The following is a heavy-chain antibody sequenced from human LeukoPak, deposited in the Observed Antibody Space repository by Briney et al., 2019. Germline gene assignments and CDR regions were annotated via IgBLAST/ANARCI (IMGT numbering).Heavy chain of an antibody. CDR2: ISGSGGST. V-gene: IGHV3-23*01. D-gene: IGHD1-26*01. Sequence: GGSLRLSCAAAGFTFSSYAMSWVRQAPGKGLEWVSAISGSGGSTYYADSVKGRFTISRDNSKNTLYLQMNSLRAEDTAVYYCARGPPVGARRHSAFDIWGQGTMVTVSS. J-gene: IGHJ3*02. CDR3: ARGPPVGARRHSAFDI. CDR1: GFTFSSYA.